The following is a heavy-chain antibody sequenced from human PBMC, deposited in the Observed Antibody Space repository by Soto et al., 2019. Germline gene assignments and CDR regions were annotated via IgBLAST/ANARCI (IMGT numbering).Heavy chain of an antibody. V-gene: IGHV1-18*01. CDR1: AYTFTNYA. CDR3: ATGLLGYCSGGSCYSDS. CDR2: ISGDNGNT. Sequence: QVQLVQSGAEVKKPGASVRVSCQTSAYTFTNYAVSWVRQAPGQGLEWMGWISGDNGNTIYAQKFQGRVTMTTDTSPRKAYMELRSLRSDDTALYYCATGLLGYCSGGSCYSDSWGQGTLVTVSS. D-gene: IGHD2-15*01. J-gene: IGHJ4*02.